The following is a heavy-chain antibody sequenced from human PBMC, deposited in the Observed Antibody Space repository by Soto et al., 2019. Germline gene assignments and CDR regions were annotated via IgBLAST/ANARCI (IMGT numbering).Heavy chain of an antibody. Sequence: SETLSLTCTVSGDSISSYYWNWIRQPPGKGLEWIGYIYYSGSTNYNPSLKSRVTISVDTSKNQFSLKLSSLTAADTAVYYCAREMVAPRAFDYWGQGTLVTVSS. CDR3: AREMVAPRAFDY. CDR2: IYYSGST. D-gene: IGHD2-8*01. CDR1: GDSISSYY. V-gene: IGHV4-59*01. J-gene: IGHJ4*02.